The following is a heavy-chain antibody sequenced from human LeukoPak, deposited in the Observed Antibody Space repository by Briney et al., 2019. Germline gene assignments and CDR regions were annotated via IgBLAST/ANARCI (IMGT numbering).Heavy chain of an antibody. Sequence: PSETLSLTCTVSGGSISSSSYYWGWIRQPPGKGLEWIGSIYCSGSTYYNPSLKSRVTISVDTSKNQFSLKLSSVTAADTAVYYCAREIVGAHVDYWGQGTLVTVSS. V-gene: IGHV4-39*07. J-gene: IGHJ4*02. CDR2: IYCSGST. CDR1: GGSISSSSYY. CDR3: AREIVGAHVDY. D-gene: IGHD1-26*01.